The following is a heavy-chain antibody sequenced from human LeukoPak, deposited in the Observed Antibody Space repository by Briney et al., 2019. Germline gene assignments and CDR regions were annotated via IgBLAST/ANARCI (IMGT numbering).Heavy chain of an antibody. J-gene: IGHJ5*02. V-gene: IGHV1-2*02. CDR1: GYTFTGYY. D-gene: IGHD5-18*01. CDR2: INPNSGGT. Sequence: ASVKVSCKASGYTFTGYYMHWVRQAPGQGLEWMGWINPNSGGTNYAQKSQGRVTMTRDTSISTAYMELSRLRSDDTAVYYCAREHTMDTAMDNWFDPWGQGTLVTVSS. CDR3: AREHTMDTAMDNWFDP.